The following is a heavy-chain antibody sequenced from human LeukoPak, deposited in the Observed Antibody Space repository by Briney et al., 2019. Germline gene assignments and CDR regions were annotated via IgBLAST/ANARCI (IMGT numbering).Heavy chain of an antibody. V-gene: IGHV1-2*02. CDR2: INPDSGGT. D-gene: IGHD3-10*01. CDR3: ARDLGDTYGSVGDFDY. CDR1: GYTFTGYY. J-gene: IGHJ4*02. Sequence: ASVKVSCKASGYTFTGYYMHWVRQAPGQGLEWMGWINPDSGGTIYAQNFQGRVTMTRDTSISTAYMELSSLRSDDTAVYYCARDLGDTYGSVGDFDYWGQGTLVTVSS.